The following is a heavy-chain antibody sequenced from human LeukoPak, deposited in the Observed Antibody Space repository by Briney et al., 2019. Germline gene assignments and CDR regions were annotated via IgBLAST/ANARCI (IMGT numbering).Heavy chain of an antibody. Sequence: GGSLRLSCAASGFTFDDYAMHWVRQAPGKGLEWVSGISWNSGSIGYADSVKGRFTISRDNAKNSLYLQMNSLRAEDTASYYCAKDVGRALSNYFDYWGQGTLVTVSS. D-gene: IGHD2/OR15-2a*01. CDR2: ISWNSGSI. CDR1: GFTFDDYA. CDR3: AKDVGRALSNYFDY. J-gene: IGHJ4*02. V-gene: IGHV3-9*01.